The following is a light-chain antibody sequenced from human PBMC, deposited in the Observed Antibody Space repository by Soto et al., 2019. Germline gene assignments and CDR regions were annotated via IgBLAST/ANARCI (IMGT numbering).Light chain of an antibody. Sequence: EIVLTQSPGTLSLSPGERATLSCRASQSVSSSYLAWYQQKPGQAPRLLIYGASSRAPGIPDRFSGSGSATDFTHTISRLEPEDFVVYYCQQYGSLLGDTFGGGTKVECK. CDR1: QSVSSSY. V-gene: IGKV3-20*01. CDR3: QQYGSLLGDT. J-gene: IGKJ4*01. CDR2: GAS.